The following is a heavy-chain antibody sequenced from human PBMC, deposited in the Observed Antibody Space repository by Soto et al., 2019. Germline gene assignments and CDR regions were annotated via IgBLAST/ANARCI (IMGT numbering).Heavy chain of an antibody. J-gene: IGHJ5*02. V-gene: IGHV1-18*04. CDR3: ARDRIPGRQLPQVLFDL. CDR1: GYTFTSYG. Sequence: ASVKVSCKASGYTFTSYGISWVRQAPGQGLEWMGWISAYNGNTNYAQKLQGRVTMTTDTSTSTAYMELRSLRSDDTAVYYCARDRIPGRQLPQVLFDLWAHRTLVT. D-gene: IGHD2-2*01. CDR2: ISAYNGNT.